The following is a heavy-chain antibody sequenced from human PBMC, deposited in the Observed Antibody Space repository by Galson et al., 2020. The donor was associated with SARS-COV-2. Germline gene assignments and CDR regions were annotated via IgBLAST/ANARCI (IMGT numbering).Heavy chain of an antibody. V-gene: IGHV3-21*01. J-gene: IGHJ6*02. CDR1: GFPFSTYS. Sequence: NSGGSLRLSCAASGFPFSTYSMNWVRLAPGKGLEWVSSISTSSSYTYYVDSVKGRFSISRDNPRNSLYLQLNSLRAEDTAVYYCARDEGIRGYNYGRLYYGMDVWGQGTTVTVSS. D-gene: IGHD5-18*01. CDR3: ARDEGIRGYNYGRLYYGMDV. CDR2: ISTSSSYT.